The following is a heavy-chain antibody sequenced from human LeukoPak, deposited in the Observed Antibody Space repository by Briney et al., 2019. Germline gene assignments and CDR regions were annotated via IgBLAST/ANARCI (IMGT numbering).Heavy chain of an antibody. CDR2: IIPIFGTA. CDR1: GGTFSSYA. J-gene: IGHJ2*01. D-gene: IGHD2-2*01. CDR3: ARCRGVVPAANWYFDL. Sequence: SVKVSCKASGGTFSSYAISWVRQAPGQGLEWMGGIIPIFGTANYAQKFQGRVTITADKSTSTAYMELSSLRSEDTAVYYCARCRGVVPAANWYFDLWGRGTLVTVSS. V-gene: IGHV1-69*06.